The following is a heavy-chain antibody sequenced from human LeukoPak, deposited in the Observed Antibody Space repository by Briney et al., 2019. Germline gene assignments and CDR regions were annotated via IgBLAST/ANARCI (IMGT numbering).Heavy chain of an antibody. J-gene: IGHJ4*02. CDR3: ARWGAAVTTHFSH. Sequence: ASVQVSCKASRYSFSIYGITWARQAPGQGLEYWGGISASDVTTNYAQKVQDRVTMTTDTPTSTAYFELRSLRSEDTAVYYCARWGAAVTTHFSHWGQGTLVTVSS. CDR2: ISASDVTT. V-gene: IGHV1-18*01. CDR1: RYSFSIYG. D-gene: IGHD4-17*01.